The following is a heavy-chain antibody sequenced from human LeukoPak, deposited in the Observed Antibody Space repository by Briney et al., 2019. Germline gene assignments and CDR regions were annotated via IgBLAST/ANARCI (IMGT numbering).Heavy chain of an antibody. Sequence: GGSLTLSCAASGFTFSPFTNFAMSWVRQAPGEGLECVSVVSASGDRTYYADSVKGRFTISRDNSKKPVDLQMNSLRAEDTAVYFCAKGHSDFVTGFDGWGQRTLVTVSS. J-gene: IGHJ4*02. CDR3: AKGHSDFVTGFDG. CDR2: VSASGDRT. V-gene: IGHV3-23*01. CDR1: GFTFSPFTNFA. D-gene: IGHD1-20*01.